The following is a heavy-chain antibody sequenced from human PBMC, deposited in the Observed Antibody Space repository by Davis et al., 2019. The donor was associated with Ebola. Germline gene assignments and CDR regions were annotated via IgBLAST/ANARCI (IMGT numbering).Heavy chain of an antibody. V-gene: IGHV3-21*01. D-gene: IGHD5-18*01. J-gene: IGHJ5*02. CDR2: ISSDSDYI. Sequence: ESLKISCAASGFTFSTYSMSWVRQAPGKGLEWVSSISSDSDYIYYADSAKGRFTISRDNSKNTLYLQMNSLRAEDTAVYYCARGGKWIQTNWFDPWGQGTLVTVSS. CDR1: GFTFSTYS. CDR3: ARGGKWIQTNWFDP.